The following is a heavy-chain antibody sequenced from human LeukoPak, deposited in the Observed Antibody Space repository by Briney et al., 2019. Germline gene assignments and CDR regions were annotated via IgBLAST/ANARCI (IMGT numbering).Heavy chain of an antibody. J-gene: IGHJ6*04. CDR3: ARAGYCSSTSCYGRYYYYYGMDV. Sequence: GGSLRLSCAASGFTFSSYGMHWVRQAPGKGREWGAFIWYDGSNKYYAYSVKARFTISRDNSQNTLYLQMNSLRAEDTAVYYCARAGYCSSTSCYGRYYYYYGMDVWGKGPTVTVSS. CDR1: GFTFSSYG. CDR2: IWYDGSNK. V-gene: IGHV3-33*01. D-gene: IGHD2-2*01.